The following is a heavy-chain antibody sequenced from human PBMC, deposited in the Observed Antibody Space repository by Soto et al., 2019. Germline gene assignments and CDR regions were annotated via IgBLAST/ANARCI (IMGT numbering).Heavy chain of an antibody. D-gene: IGHD5-18*01. CDR3: ARARYSYGCDY. CDR2: INPNCGTT. CDR1: GSTFTNSH. J-gene: IGHJ4*02. V-gene: IGHV1-46*01. Sequence: SVQVSFTASGSTFTNSHVHWVRQAPGQGLEWMGIINPNCGTTSYAQKFQGRVTITADESTSTAYMELSSLRSEDTAVYYCARARYSYGCDYWGQGTLVTVSS.